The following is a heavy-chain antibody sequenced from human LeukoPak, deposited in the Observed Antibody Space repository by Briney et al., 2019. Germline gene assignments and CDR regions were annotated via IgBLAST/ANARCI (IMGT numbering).Heavy chain of an antibody. V-gene: IGHV4-39*01. CDR3: ARHFTMVRENYYYYGMDV. CDR1: GGSISSSSYY. D-gene: IGHD3-10*01. Sequence: RPSETLSLTCTVSGGSISSSSYYWGWIRQPPGKGLEWIGSIYYSGSTYYNPSLKSRVTISVDTSKNQFSLKLSSVTAADTAVYCCARHFTMVRENYYYYGMDVWGQGTTVTVSS. J-gene: IGHJ6*02. CDR2: IYYSGST.